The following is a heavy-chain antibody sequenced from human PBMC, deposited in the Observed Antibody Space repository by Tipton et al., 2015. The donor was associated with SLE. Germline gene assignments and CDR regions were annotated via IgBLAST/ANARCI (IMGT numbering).Heavy chain of an antibody. CDR1: GGSISSGSYY. J-gene: IGHJ3*02. CDR2: IYTSGST. Sequence: LRLSCTVSGGSISSGSYYWSWIRQPAGKGLEWIGYIYTSGSTNYNPSLKSRVTISVDTSKNQFSLKLSSVTAADTAVYYFARGAGVGATRAFDIWGQGTMVTVSS. CDR3: ARGAGVGATRAFDI. V-gene: IGHV4-61*09. D-gene: IGHD1-26*01.